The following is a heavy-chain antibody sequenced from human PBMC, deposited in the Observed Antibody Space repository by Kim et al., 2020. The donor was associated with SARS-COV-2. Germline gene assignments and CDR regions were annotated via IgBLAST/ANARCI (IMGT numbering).Heavy chain of an antibody. CDR2: IYYSGST. Sequence: SETLSLTCTVSGGSISSSSYYWGWIRQPPGKGLEWIGSIYYSGSTYYNPSLKSRVTISVDTSKNQFSLKLSSVTAADTAVYYCARALPTIFGVVIINARGDWFDPWGQGTLVTVAS. J-gene: IGHJ5*02. CDR1: GGSISSSSYY. CDR3: ARALPTIFGVVIINARGDWFDP. V-gene: IGHV4-39*01. D-gene: IGHD3-3*01.